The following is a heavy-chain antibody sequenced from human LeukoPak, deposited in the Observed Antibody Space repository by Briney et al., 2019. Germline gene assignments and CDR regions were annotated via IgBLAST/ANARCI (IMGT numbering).Heavy chain of an antibody. V-gene: IGHV1-8*01. CDR1: GYSFTSCD. CDR3: ARGYPLGYCSGGSCPFFDY. J-gene: IGHJ4*02. D-gene: IGHD2-15*01. CDR2: VNPNSGNT. Sequence: ASVKISCKASGYSFTSCDINWVRQATGQGLEWMGWVNPNSGNTDYAQKFQGRVTMTRNTSISTAYMELSSLRSKDTAVYYCARGYPLGYCSGGSCPFFDYWGQGILVTVSS.